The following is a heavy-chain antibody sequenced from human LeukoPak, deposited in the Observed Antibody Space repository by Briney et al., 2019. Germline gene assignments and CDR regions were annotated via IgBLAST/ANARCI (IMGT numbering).Heavy chain of an antibody. CDR1: GGSISSGGYS. V-gene: IGHV4-34*01. J-gene: IGHJ4*02. CDR2: INHSGST. D-gene: IGHD3-10*01. CDR3: ARKDHGSGSYNFPY. Sequence: SETLSLTCAVSGGSISSGGYSWSWIRQPPGKGLEWIGEINHSGSTNYNPSLKSRVTISVDTSKNQFSLKLSSVTAADTAVYYCARKDHGSGSYNFPYWGQGTLVTVSS.